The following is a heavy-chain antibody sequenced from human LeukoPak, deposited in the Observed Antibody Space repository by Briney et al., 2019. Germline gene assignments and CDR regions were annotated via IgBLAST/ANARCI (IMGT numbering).Heavy chain of an antibody. CDR2: IYHSGST. Sequence: SETLSLTCTVSGYSISSGYYWGWIRQPPGKGLEWIGSIYHSGSTYYNPSPKSRVTISVDTSKNQFSLKLSSVTAADTAVYYCARDFRAYYDFWSGYFSPDYYYYMDVWGKGTTVTVSS. CDR3: ARDFRAYYDFWSGYFSPDYYYYMDV. CDR1: GYSISSGYY. D-gene: IGHD3-3*01. V-gene: IGHV4-38-2*02. J-gene: IGHJ6*03.